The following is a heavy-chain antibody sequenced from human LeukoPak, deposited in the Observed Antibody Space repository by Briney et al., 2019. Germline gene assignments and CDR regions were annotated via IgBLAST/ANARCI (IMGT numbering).Heavy chain of an antibody. D-gene: IGHD2-2*01. CDR2: INHSGST. J-gene: IGHJ6*02. CDR1: GGSFSGYY. V-gene: IGHV4-34*01. CDR3: ARERNIVVVPAAGYGMDV. Sequence: PSETLSLTCAVYGGSFSGYYWSWIRQPPGKGLEWIREINHSGSTNYNPSLKSRVTISVDTSKNQFSLKLSSVTAADTAVYYCARERNIVVVPAAGYGMDVWGQGTTVTVSS.